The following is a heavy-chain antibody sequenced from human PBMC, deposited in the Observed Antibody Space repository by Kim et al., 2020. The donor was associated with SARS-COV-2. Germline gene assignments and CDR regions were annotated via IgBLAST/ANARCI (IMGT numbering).Heavy chain of an antibody. CDR3: ANAGLAT. CDR1: GASVSSGSYY. V-gene: IGHV4-61*01. CDR2: ISYSGNT. Sequence: SETLSLTCTVSGASVSSGSYYWNWIRQPPGKGLEWIGYISYSGNTNYKPSPESRITISVDTSKNKFSLKLNSVTTSDTAVYYCANAGLATWGQGALVTVSS. J-gene: IGHJ5*02.